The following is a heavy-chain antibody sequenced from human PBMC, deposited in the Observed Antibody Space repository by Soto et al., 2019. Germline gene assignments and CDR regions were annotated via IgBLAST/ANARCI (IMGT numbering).Heavy chain of an antibody. CDR2: IYYSGST. CDR3: ARGGNDFWSGYYFSWFDP. D-gene: IGHD3-3*01. Sequence: SGTLSLTCTVSGGSISSGDYYWSWIRQPPGKGLEWIGCIYYSGSTYYDPSLKSRVTISVDTSKNQFSLKLSSVTAADTAVYYCARGGNDFWSGYYFSWFDPWGQGTLVTVSS. V-gene: IGHV4-30-4*01. CDR1: GGSISSGDYY. J-gene: IGHJ5*02.